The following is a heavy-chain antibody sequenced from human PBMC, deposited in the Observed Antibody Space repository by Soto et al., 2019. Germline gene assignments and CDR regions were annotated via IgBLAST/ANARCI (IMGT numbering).Heavy chain of an antibody. J-gene: IGHJ4*02. D-gene: IGHD3-22*01. V-gene: IGHV4-31*03. Sequence: QVQLQESGPGLVKPSQTLSLTCTVSGGSISSGAYYWSWIRQHPGKGLEWIGYIYYSGSTYYNPSLESRVTISVDTSKNQFSLKLSSVTAADTAVYYCAREERDYLDSSGSLDYWGQGTLVTVSS. CDR2: IYYSGST. CDR3: AREERDYLDSSGSLDY. CDR1: GGSISSGAYY.